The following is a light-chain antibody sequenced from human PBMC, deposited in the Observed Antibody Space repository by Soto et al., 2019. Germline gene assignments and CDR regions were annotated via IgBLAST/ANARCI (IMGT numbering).Light chain of an antibody. V-gene: IGLV6-57*02. CDR1: SDVGGYNY. CDR3: QSYHSGNVV. J-gene: IGLJ2*01. CDR2: EDN. Sequence: LTQPPSASGSPGQSVTISCTGTSSDVGGYNYVSWYQQHPGKAPTPVIYEDNERPSGVPDRFSGSIDSSSNSASLTISGLKTDDEADYYCQSYHSGNVVFGGGTKLTVL.